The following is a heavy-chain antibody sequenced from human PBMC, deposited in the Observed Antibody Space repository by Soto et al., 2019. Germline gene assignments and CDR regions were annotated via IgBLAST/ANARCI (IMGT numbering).Heavy chain of an antibody. D-gene: IGHD7-27*01. V-gene: IGHV4-4*07. CDR3: ARDQSGAADI. CDR1: GDSMSSYY. CDR2: ISATGTT. J-gene: IGHJ3*02. Sequence: QVQLRESGPGLVEPSETLSLTCTVSGDSMSSYYWSWIRQSAEKGLAWMGRISATGTTNYMPSLKSRITLSIDASKNQFSLNLKFVTAADTAVYFCARDQSGAADIWGQGTVVSVS.